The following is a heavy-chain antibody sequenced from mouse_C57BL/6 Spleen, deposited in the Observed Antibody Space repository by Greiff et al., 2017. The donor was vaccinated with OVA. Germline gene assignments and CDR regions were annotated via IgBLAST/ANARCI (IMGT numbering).Heavy chain of an antibody. D-gene: IGHD1-1*01. CDR2: IRLKSDNYAT. CDR1: GFTFSNYW. J-gene: IGHJ2*01. V-gene: IGHV6-3*01. Sequence: EVMLVESGGGLVQPGGSMKLSCVASGFTFSNYWMNWVRQSPEKGLEWVAQIRLKSDNYATHYAESVKGRFTISRDDSKSSVYLQMNNLRAEDTGIYYCTATVVEYYFDYWGQGTTLTVSS. CDR3: TATVVEYYFDY.